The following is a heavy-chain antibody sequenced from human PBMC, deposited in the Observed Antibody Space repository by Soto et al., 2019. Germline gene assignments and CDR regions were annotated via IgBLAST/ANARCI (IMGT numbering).Heavy chain of an antibody. CDR2: INPSGGST. D-gene: IGHD3-22*01. CDR1: GYTFTSYY. Sequence: ASVKVSCKASGYTFTSYYRHWVRQAPGQGLEWMGIINPSGGSTSYAQKFQGRVTMTRDTSTSTVYMELSSLRSEDTAVYYCARVKLDYYDSSGSFDYWGQGTLVTCSS. J-gene: IGHJ4*02. CDR3: ARVKLDYYDSSGSFDY. V-gene: IGHV1-46*01.